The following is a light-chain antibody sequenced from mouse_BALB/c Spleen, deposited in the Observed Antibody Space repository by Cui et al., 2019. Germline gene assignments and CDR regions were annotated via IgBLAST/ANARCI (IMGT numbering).Light chain of an antibody. CDR3: QQSQSYPRT. CDR2: KAS. J-gene: IGKJ1*01. V-gene: IGKV10-94*01. Sequence: DIQMNQSPSSLSASLGDTITITCHASQNINVWLSWYQQKPGNIPKLLIYKASNLHTGVPSMFSGSGSGTGFTLTISSLQPEDIATYYCQQSQSYPRTFGGGTKLEIK. CDR1: QNINVW.